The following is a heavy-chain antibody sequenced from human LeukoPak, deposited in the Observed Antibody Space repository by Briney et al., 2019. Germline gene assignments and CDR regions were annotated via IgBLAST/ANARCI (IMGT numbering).Heavy chain of an antibody. Sequence: GGSLRLSCAACGFTFSTYVMSWVRQAPGKGLEWVSAISGSGTRTYYADSVKGRFTVSRDNSKNTLYLQMNSLRAEDTAIYYCAREPTAAGYVDYWGQGTLPTVSS. CDR2: ISGSGTRT. CDR1: GFTFSTYV. J-gene: IGHJ4*02. V-gene: IGHV3-23*01. CDR3: AREPTAAGYVDY. D-gene: IGHD3-16*01.